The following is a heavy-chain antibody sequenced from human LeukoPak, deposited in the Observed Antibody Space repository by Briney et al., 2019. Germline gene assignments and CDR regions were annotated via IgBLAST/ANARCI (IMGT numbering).Heavy chain of an antibody. Sequence: PGGSLRLSCAASGFTFSSYSMNWVRQAPGKGLEWVSSISSSSSYIYYADSVKGRFTISRDNAKNSLYRQMNSLRAEDTALYYCARAMAAAGFDYWGQGTLVTVSS. CDR3: ARAMAAAGFDY. J-gene: IGHJ4*02. CDR2: ISSSSSYI. CDR1: GFTFSSYS. D-gene: IGHD6-13*01. V-gene: IGHV3-21*01.